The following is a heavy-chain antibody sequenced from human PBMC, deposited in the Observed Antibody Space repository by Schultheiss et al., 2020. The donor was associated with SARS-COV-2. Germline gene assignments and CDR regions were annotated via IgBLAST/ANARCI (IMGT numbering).Heavy chain of an antibody. J-gene: IGHJ4*02. V-gene: IGHV3-66*01. CDR2: IYSGGST. Sequence: AGSLRLSCAASGFTFSSYSMNWVRQAPGKGLEWVSVIYSGGSTYYADSVKGRFTISRDNSKNTLYLQMNSLRAEDTAVYYCAALSSSSWRFDYWGQGTLVTVSS. CDR3: AALSSSSWRFDY. D-gene: IGHD6-13*01. CDR1: GFTFSSYS.